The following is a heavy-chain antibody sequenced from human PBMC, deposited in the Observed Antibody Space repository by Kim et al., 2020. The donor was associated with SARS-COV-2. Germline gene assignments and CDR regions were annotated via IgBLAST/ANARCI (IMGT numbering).Heavy chain of an antibody. CDR3: ARADPNNWFDP. CDR2: T. J-gene: IGHJ5*02. V-gene: IGHV4-4*09. Sequence: TNYNPSLKSRVTISVDTSKNQFSLKLSSVTAADTAVYYCARADPNNWFDPWGQGTLVTVSS.